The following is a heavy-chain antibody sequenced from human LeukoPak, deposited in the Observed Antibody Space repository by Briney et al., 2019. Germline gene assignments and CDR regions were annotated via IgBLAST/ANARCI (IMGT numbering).Heavy chain of an antibody. J-gene: IGHJ5*02. V-gene: IGHV4-34*01. Sequence: PSETLSLTCAVYGGSFSGYYWSWIRQPPGKGLEWIGEINHSGGTNYSPSLKSRVTISADKSISTAYLQWSSLKASDTAIYYCARAGYSVSWVPYNWFDPWGQGTLVTVSS. D-gene: IGHD6-13*01. CDR3: ARAGYSVSWVPYNWFDP. CDR2: INHSGGT. CDR1: GGSFSGYY.